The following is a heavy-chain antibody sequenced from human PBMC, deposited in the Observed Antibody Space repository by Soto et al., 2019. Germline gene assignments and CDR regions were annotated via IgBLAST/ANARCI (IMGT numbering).Heavy chain of an antibody. Sequence: PGESLKLSCKGSGYSFTSYWIGWVRQMPGKGLEWMGIIYPGDSDTRYSPSFQGKVTISADKSISTAYLQWSSLKASDTAMYYCARRGIRYFDWLLSLDGMDVWGQGTTVTVSS. D-gene: IGHD3-9*01. J-gene: IGHJ6*02. CDR3: ARRGIRYFDWLLSLDGMDV. V-gene: IGHV5-51*01. CDR1: GYSFTSYW. CDR2: IYPGDSDT.